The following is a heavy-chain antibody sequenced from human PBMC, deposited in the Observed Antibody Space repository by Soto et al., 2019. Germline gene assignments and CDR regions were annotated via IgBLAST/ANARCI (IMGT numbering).Heavy chain of an antibody. V-gene: IGHV1-69*02. CDR1: GGTFSSYT. Sequence: SVKVSCKASGGTFSSYTISWVRQAPGQGLEWMGRIIPILGIANYAQKFQGRVTITADKSTSTAYMELSSLRSEDTAVYYCAILYSGSDSSYYYMDVWGKGTTVTVSS. D-gene: IGHD5-12*01. CDR2: IIPILGIA. J-gene: IGHJ6*03. CDR3: AILYSGSDSSYYYMDV.